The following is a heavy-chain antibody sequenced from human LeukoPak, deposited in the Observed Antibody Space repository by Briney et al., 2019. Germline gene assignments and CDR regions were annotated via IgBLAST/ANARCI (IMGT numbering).Heavy chain of an antibody. CDR2: IYPDDSDT. V-gene: IGHV5-51*01. CDR3: ARPNITSYYDSRGYDGFDV. D-gene: IGHD3-22*01. CDR1: GYKFSTYW. J-gene: IGHJ3*01. Sequence: GESLKISCKGSGYKFSTYWIAWVRQMPGKGLEWMGTIYPDDSDTRYNPSFQGQVTISADKSVSTAYLQWSSLRASDTAMYYCARPNITSYYDSRGYDGFDVWGQGTMVAVSS.